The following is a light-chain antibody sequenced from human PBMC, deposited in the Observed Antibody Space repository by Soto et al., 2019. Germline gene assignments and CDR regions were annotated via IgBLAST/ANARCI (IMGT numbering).Light chain of an antibody. CDR3: CSYAGTDVV. V-gene: IGLV2-11*01. CDR1: SSDVGGYTY. J-gene: IGLJ2*01. Sequence: QSALTQPRSVSGSPGQSVTISCTGTSSDVGGYTYVSWYQQHPGKAPKLMIYDVSKRPSGVPDRFSGSKSVNTASLTISELRAEDESDYYCCSYAGTDVVFGGGTKLTV. CDR2: DVS.